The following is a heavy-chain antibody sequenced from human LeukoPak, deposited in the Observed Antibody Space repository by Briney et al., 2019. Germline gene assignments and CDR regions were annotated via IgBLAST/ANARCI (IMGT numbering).Heavy chain of an antibody. CDR2: IRYDGSNK. D-gene: IGHD6-19*01. J-gene: IGHJ4*02. CDR3: AKDRVAADLQKNSKLDY. CDR1: GFTFSSYG. Sequence: GGSLRLSCAASGFTFSSYGMHWVRQAPGKGLEWVAFIRYDGSNKYYADSVKGRFTISRDNSKNTLYLQINSLRAEDTAVYYCAKDRVAADLQKNSKLDYWGQGTLVTVSS. V-gene: IGHV3-30*02.